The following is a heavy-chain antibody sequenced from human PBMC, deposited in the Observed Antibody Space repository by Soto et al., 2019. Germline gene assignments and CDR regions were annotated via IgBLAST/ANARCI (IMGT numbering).Heavy chain of an antibody. CDR1: GFTSSSYA. J-gene: IGHJ5*01. V-gene: IGHV3-23*01. Sequence: GSLRLSCAASGFTSSSYAMTCVPQSPGKELKCVSAISGSGGSTYYADSVKGLFTISRDNSKTTLYLQRNSLRAEDTAVYYCWKLIGFGFGGDWFDSCGQGTLVTVSS. D-gene: IGHD3-10*01. CDR2: ISGSGGST. CDR3: WKLIGFGFGGDWFDS.